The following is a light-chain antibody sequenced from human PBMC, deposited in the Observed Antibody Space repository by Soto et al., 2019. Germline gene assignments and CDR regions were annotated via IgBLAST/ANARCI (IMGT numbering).Light chain of an antibody. J-gene: IGLJ3*02. CDR3: CSYTGRNSLV. V-gene: IGLV2-23*02. CDR2: DVT. CDR1: TSDVGTYNL. Sequence: QSALTQPASVSGSPGQSITISCTGTTSDVGTYNLVSWYQHHPGKAPKLIIYDVTKRPSGVSDRFSGSKSGNTASLTILGLQTEDEADYHCCSYTGRNSLVFGGGTKLTVL.